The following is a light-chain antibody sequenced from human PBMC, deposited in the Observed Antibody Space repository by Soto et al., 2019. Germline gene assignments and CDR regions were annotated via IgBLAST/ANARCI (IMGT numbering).Light chain of an antibody. V-gene: IGLV2-11*01. CDR2: DVS. CDR1: SSDVGDYNS. CDR3: GSYVGSYSYV. J-gene: IGLJ1*01. Sequence: QSALTQPRSVSGSPGQSVTVSCIGTSSDVGDYNSVSWYQQHPGKAPKLMIYDVSKRPSGVPDRFSGSKSGNTASLTISGLQAEDEADYYCGSYVGSYSYVFGIGTKLTVL.